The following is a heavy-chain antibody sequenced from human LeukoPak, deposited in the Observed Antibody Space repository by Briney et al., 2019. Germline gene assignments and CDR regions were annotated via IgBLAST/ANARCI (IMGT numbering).Heavy chain of an antibody. D-gene: IGHD3-16*01. CDR2: IKSKTDGGTL. J-gene: IGHJ4*02. V-gene: IGHV3-15*01. CDR3: TRGGGNDF. Sequence: PGGSLRLSCAASGFTFNSAWMSWVRQAPGKGLEWVGRIKSKTDGGTLDYGAPVKGRFTISRDDSRNTVYLQMNSLKTEDTALYYFTRGGGNDFWGQGVLVTVSS. CDR1: GFTFNSAW.